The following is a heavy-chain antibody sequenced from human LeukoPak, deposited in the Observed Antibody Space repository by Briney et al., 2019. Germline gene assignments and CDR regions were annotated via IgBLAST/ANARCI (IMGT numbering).Heavy chain of an antibody. CDR2: MNPNSGNT. J-gene: IGHJ4*02. D-gene: IGHD1-26*01. CDR1: GYTFSSYD. Sequence: ASVKVSCKASGYTFSSYDMNWVRQATGQGLEWMGWMNPNSGNTGYAQKFQGRVTMTTNTSITTAYMELSGLKSEDTATYFCARGTKRDDYYIDVWGQGTLVTVSS. V-gene: IGHV1-8*01. CDR3: ARGTKRDDYYIDV.